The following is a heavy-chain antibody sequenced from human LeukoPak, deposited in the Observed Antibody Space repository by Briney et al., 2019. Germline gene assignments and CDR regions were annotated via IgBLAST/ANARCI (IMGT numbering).Heavy chain of an antibody. V-gene: IGHV3-23*01. CDR2: IGGSGGST. Sequence: GGSLRLSCAASGFTFSSYGMSWGRQAPGKGLEWVSAIGGSGGSTYYADSVKGRFTISRDNVKNSLYLQMNSLRAEDTAVYYCARSLRGWYYFDYWGQGTLVTVSS. CDR3: ARSLRGWYYFDY. D-gene: IGHD4-17*01. CDR1: GFTFSSYG. J-gene: IGHJ4*02.